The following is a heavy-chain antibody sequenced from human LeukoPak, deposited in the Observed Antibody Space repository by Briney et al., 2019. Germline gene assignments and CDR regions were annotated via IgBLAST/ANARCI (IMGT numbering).Heavy chain of an antibody. CDR3: ARGNILTGYYYYYMDV. CDR2: IKQDGSEK. Sequence: GGSLRLSCAASGFTFGSYWMSWVRQAPGKGLEWVANIKQDGSEKYYVDSVKGRFTISRDNAKNSLYLQMNSLRAEDTAVYYCARGNILTGYYYYYMDVWGKGTTVTVSS. V-gene: IGHV3-7*01. D-gene: IGHD3-9*01. J-gene: IGHJ6*03. CDR1: GFTFGSYW.